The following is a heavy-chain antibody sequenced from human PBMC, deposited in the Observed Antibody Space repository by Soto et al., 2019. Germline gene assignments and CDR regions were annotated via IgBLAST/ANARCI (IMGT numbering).Heavy chain of an antibody. D-gene: IGHD2-15*01. J-gene: IGHJ5*01. Sequence: GGSLRLAGAASVLTLSRYSMSWVRQTLGKGLEWVSTLSGSGGTTYYADSVKGQFTISRDNSKSTLYLQMISLRAEDTAVYYCAKHHGISAPNWIDSWGQGT. CDR2: LSGSGGTT. CDR1: VLTLSRYS. V-gene: IGHV3-23*01. CDR3: AKHHGISAPNWIDS.